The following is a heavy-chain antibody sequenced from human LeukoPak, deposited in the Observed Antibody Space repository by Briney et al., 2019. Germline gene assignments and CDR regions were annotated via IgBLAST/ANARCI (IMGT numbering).Heavy chain of an antibody. J-gene: IGHJ2*01. CDR2: ISGSGDST. CDR1: GFTFSSYA. D-gene: IGHD2/OR15-2a*01. V-gene: IGHV3-23*01. CDR3: PRNVSGQYFDI. Sequence: GGSLRLSCAASGFTFSSYAMNWVRQAPGKGLDCISAISGSGDSTYYADSVKGRFTISRDNSKNTLYLQMNSLSAEDTAVYYCPRNVSGQYFDIWGRGTLVTVSS.